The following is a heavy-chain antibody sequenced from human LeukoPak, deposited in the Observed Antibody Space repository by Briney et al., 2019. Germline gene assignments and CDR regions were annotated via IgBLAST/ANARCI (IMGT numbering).Heavy chain of an antibody. CDR1: GYTFTSYA. Sequence: GGSVKVSCKSSGYTFTSYAMHWVRQAPGQGLEWMGWINPNSGGTNYAQKFQGRVTMARDTSISTAYMELSRLRSDDTAVYYCARGPYFDWLLFYFDYWGQGTLVTVSS. CDR3: ARGPYFDWLLFYFDY. D-gene: IGHD3-9*01. CDR2: INPNSGGT. J-gene: IGHJ4*02. V-gene: IGHV1-2*02.